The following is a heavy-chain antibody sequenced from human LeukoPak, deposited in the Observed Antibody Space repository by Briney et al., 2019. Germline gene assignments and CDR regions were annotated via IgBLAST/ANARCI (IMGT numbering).Heavy chain of an antibody. CDR3: ARGRIAATHYYYYYYMDV. CDR2: IYYSGST. CDR1: GGSISSGDYY. Sequence: SETLSLTXTVSGGSISSGDYYWSWIRQPPGKGLEWIGYIYYSGSTYYNPSLKSRVTISVDTSKNQFSLKLSSVTAADTAVYYCARGRIAATHYYYYYYMDVWGKGTTVTVSS. J-gene: IGHJ6*03. V-gene: IGHV4-30-4*08. D-gene: IGHD2-15*01.